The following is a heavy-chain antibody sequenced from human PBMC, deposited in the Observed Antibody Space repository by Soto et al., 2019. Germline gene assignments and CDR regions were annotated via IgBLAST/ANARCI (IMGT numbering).Heavy chain of an antibody. CDR1: GYTFTSYG. V-gene: IGHV1-18*01. CDR3: ARGLPLLDFWSGYYTY. D-gene: IGHD3-3*01. Sequence: ASVKVSCKASGYTFTSYGISWVRQAPGQGLEWMGWISAYNGNTNYARKLQGRVTMTTDTSTSTAYMELRSLRSDDTAVYYCARGLPLLDFWSGYYTYWGQGTLVTVSS. J-gene: IGHJ4*02. CDR2: ISAYNGNT.